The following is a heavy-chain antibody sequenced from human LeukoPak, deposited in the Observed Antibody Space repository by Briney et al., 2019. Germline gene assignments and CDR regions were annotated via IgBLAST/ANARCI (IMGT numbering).Heavy chain of an antibody. CDR1: GFALSTSGMC. J-gene: IGHJ6*02. Sequence: ESCPALVKPTQTLTLTGTFAGFALSTSGMCVSWIRQPPGKALEWLARIDWDDDKYYSTSLKTRLTISKDTSKNQVVLTMTNMDPVDTATYYCARIRRDGYNTYYYGMDVWGQGTTVTVSS. CDR3: ARIRRDGYNTYYYGMDV. D-gene: IGHD5-24*01. CDR2: IDWDDDK. V-gene: IGHV2-70*11.